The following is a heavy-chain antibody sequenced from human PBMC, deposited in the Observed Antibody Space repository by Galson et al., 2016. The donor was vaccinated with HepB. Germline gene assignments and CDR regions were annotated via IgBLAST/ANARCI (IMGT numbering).Heavy chain of an antibody. Sequence: TLSLTCTVSGGSVSSSTSYWSWIRQPPGKELEWIGYIYYSGSISYNSSLKSRLTISVDTSKNQFSVNLRSVTAADSAVYYCARAGDPLTGGSLFNFDAWGPGTLVTVSS. D-gene: IGHD7-27*01. CDR2: IYYSGSI. CDR3: ARAGDPLTGGSLFNFDA. J-gene: IGHJ4*02. CDR1: GGSVSSSTSY. V-gene: IGHV4-61*01.